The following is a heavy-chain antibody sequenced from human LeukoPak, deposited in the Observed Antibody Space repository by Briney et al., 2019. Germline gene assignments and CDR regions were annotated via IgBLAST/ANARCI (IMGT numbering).Heavy chain of an antibody. CDR1: GFTFSSYA. D-gene: IGHD3-3*01. CDR3: AKDRTILTIFGVATENDY. J-gene: IGHJ4*02. Sequence: GGSLRLSCAASGFTFSSYAVHWVRQAPGKGLEWVAVISYDGSNKYYADSVKGRFTISRDNSKNTLYLQMNSLRAEDTAVYYCAKDRTILTIFGVATENDYWGQGTLVTVSS. V-gene: IGHV3-30-3*01. CDR2: ISYDGSNK.